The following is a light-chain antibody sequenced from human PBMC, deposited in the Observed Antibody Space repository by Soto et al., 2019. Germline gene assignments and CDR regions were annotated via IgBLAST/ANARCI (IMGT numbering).Light chain of an antibody. V-gene: IGKV3-15*01. CDR1: QSVGNN. Sequence: IVMTQSPATLSVSPGERATLSCRASQSVGNNLAWYQLKPGQAPRLRIFDASTRATGIPARFSGTGSGTGFTLTISSLQSEDFAVYYCQQYNNWYTFGQGTKLEIK. CDR2: DAS. CDR3: QQYNNWYT. J-gene: IGKJ2*01.